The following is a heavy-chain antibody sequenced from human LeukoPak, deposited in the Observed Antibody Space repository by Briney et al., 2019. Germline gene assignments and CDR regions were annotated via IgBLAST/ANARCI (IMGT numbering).Heavy chain of an antibody. CDR1: GGSFSGYY. CDR3: ARGHSSSPYYFDY. J-gene: IGHJ4*02. D-gene: IGHD6-6*01. V-gene: IGHV4-59*08. Sequence: SETLSLTCAVYGGSFSGYYWSWIRQPPGKGLEWIGYSHYSGSTNYNPSLKSRVTISVDTSKNQFSLNLNSVTAADTAVYYCARGHSSSPYYFDYWGQGTLVTVSS. CDR2: SHYSGST.